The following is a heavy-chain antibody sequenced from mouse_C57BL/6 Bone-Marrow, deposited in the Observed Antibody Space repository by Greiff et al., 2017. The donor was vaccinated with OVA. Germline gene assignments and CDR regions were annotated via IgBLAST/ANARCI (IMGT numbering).Heavy chain of an antibody. CDR1: GFSLTSYG. CDR2: IWSGGST. CDR3: ARGRYYYGSDWYFDV. Sequence: QVQLQQSGPGLVQPSQSLSITCTVSGFSLTSYGVHWVRQSPGKGLEWLGVIWSGGSTDYNAAFISRLSISKDNSKSQVFFKMNSLQADDTAIYYCARGRYYYGSDWYFDVWGTGTTVTVSS. V-gene: IGHV2-2*01. D-gene: IGHD1-1*01. J-gene: IGHJ1*03.